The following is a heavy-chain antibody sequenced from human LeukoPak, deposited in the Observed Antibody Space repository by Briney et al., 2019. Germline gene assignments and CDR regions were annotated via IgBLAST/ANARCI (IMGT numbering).Heavy chain of an antibody. CDR1: GYSFTSYW. J-gene: IGHJ4*02. CDR3: ARGSIAGATKNYFDY. D-gene: IGHD1-26*01. CDR2: IYPGDSDT. Sequence: GESLKISCKGSGYSFTSYWIGWVRQMPGKGLEWMGIIYPGDSDTRYSPSFQGQVTISVDKSISTAYLQWSSLKASDTAMYYCARGSIAGATKNYFDYWGQGTLVTVSS. V-gene: IGHV5-51*01.